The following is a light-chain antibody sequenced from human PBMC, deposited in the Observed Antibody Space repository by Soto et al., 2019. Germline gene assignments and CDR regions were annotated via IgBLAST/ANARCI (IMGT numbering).Light chain of an antibody. V-gene: IGLV3-21*02. CDR2: DNN. CDR3: QVWHSSSDHYV. CDR1: NIGSKS. Sequence: SYELTQPPSVSMAPGQTDRVTCGGNNIGSKSVHWYQQKPGQAPVLVVYDNNDRPSGIPERFSGSNSGNTATLTITRVEAGDEADYYCQVWHSSSDHYVFGTGTKLTVL. J-gene: IGLJ1*01.